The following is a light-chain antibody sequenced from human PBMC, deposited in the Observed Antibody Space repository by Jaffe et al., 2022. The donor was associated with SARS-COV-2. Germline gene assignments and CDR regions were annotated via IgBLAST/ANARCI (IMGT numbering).Light chain of an antibody. V-gene: IGKV3-20*01. CDR1: QSVSSGY. Sequence: EIVLTQSPGTLSLSPGERVTLSCRASQSVSSGYLAWYQQKPGQAPRLLIYGASSRATGIPDRFSGSGSGTDFTLTISRLEPEDFAVYYCQQYSNSPYTFGQGTKLEIK. J-gene: IGKJ2*01. CDR2: GAS. CDR3: QQYSNSPYT.